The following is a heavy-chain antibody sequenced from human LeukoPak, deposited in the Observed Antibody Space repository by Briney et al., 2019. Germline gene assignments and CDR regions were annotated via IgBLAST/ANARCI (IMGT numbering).Heavy chain of an antibody. CDR1: GFTFSSYW. J-gene: IGHJ4*02. V-gene: IGHV3-74*01. Sequence: GGSLRLSCAASGFTFSSYWMHWVRQAPGKGLVWVSRFNGDGSSPAYADSVKGRFTISRDNAKNTLYLEMKSLTAEDTAVYYCARGSPQYDSSGYLTDYWGQGTLVTVSS. CDR2: FNGDGSSP. D-gene: IGHD3-22*01. CDR3: ARGSPQYDSSGYLTDY.